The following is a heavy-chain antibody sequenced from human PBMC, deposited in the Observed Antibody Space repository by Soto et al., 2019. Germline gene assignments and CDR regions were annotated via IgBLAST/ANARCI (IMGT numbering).Heavy chain of an antibody. Sequence: GGSLRLSCAASGFTFSSYGMHWVRQAPGKGLEWVAVIWYDGSNKYYADSVKGRFTISRDNSKNTLYLQMNSLRAEDTAVYYCARDRGIVVVPAAIFDYWGQGTLVTVSS. CDR1: GFTFSSYG. V-gene: IGHV3-33*01. J-gene: IGHJ4*02. CDR3: ARDRGIVVVPAAIFDY. CDR2: IWYDGSNK. D-gene: IGHD2-2*01.